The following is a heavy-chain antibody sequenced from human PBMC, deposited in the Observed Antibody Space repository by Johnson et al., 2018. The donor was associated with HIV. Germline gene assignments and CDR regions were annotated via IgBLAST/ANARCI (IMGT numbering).Heavy chain of an antibody. Sequence: QVQLVESGGGLVKPGGSLRLSCAASGFTFSDYYMSWIRQAPGKGLEWVAVISYDGSNKYYADSVKGRFTISRDNAKNSLYLQMNSLRAEDTAVYYCTGGWYNLSAFDIWGQGTMVTVSS. V-gene: IGHV3-11*04. CDR3: TGGWYNLSAFDI. CDR2: ISYDGSNK. J-gene: IGHJ3*02. CDR1: GFTFSDYY. D-gene: IGHD6-19*01.